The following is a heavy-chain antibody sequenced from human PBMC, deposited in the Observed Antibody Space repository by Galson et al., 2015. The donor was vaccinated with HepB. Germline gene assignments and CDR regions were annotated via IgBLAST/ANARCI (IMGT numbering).Heavy chain of an antibody. V-gene: IGHV3-53*01. Sequence: SLRLSCAASEFTVSGNYMSWVRQAPGRGLEWVSVIYSGGTTHYADSVKGRFAISRDSSKNTVYLQMNSLRAEDTAVYYCASSIVAGTQPLKYWGQGTLVAVSS. CDR2: IYSGGTT. CDR1: EFTVSGNY. D-gene: IGHD6-19*01. J-gene: IGHJ4*01. CDR3: ASSIVAGTQPLKY.